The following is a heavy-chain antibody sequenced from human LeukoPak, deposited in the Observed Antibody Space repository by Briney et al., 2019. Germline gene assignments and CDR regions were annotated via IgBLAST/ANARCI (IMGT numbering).Heavy chain of an antibody. Sequence: GSLRFSFAASGFTFRTYWMSWVRQAPGKGLEWVANIKEDGSENSYVDSVKGRFTISRDNAKNSLYLQMNSLRAEDTAVYYCARPGVVLAFDTGDQGTMVTVSS. D-gene: IGHD3-3*01. CDR1: GFTFRTYW. V-gene: IGHV3-7*01. J-gene: IGHJ3*02. CDR3: ARPGVVLAFDT. CDR2: IKEDGSEN.